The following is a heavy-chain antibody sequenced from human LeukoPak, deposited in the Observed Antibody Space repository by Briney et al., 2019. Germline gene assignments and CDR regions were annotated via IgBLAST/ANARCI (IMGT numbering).Heavy chain of an antibody. CDR2: ISSSSSYI. J-gene: IGHJ6*03. CDR1: GFTFSSYS. Sequence: GGSLRLSCAASGFTFSSYSMNWVRQAPGRGLEWVSSISSSSSYIYYADSVKGRFTISRDNAKNSLYLQMNSLRAEDTAVYYCARDSDTAMVTDYYYYMDVWGKGTTVTVSS. V-gene: IGHV3-21*01. D-gene: IGHD5-18*01. CDR3: ARDSDTAMVTDYYYYMDV.